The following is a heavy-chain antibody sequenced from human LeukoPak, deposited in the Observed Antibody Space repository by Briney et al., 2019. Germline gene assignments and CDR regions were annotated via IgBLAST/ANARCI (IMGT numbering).Heavy chain of an antibody. D-gene: IGHD6-13*01. CDR2: MNPNSGHT. J-gene: IGHJ5*02. V-gene: IGHV1-8*03. CDR3: ARGGSSSFNWFDP. CDR1: GYTFTSYD. Sequence: ASVKVSCKASGYTFTSYDINWVRQATGQGLEWMGWMNPNSGHTGYAQKFQGRVTITRNTSISTAYMELSSLRSEDTAVYYCARGGSSSFNWFDPWGQGTLVTVSS.